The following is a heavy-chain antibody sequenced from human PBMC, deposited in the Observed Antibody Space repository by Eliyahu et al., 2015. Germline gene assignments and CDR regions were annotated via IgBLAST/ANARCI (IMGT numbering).Heavy chain of an antibody. D-gene: IGHD6-19*01. V-gene: IGHV3-30*18. J-gene: IGHJ4*02. CDR3: AKDVVAAGWYGIDY. CDR2: ISHVGTNQ. Sequence: QVQLVESGGGVVQPGRSLRLSCAAXGXIFSNYGMPWVRQAPGEGLEWVAVISHVGTNQYYAGSVKGRFTISRDNSQNTLYLQMNSLRAEDTAVYYCAKDVVAAGWYGIDYWGPGTLVTVSS. CDR1: GXIFSNYG.